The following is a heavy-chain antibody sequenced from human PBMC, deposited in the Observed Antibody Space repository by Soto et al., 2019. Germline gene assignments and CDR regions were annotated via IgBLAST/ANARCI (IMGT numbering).Heavy chain of an antibody. J-gene: IGHJ4*02. Sequence: EVQLVESGGGLIQPGGSLRLSCAASGFTVSSNYMSWVRQAPGKGLEWVSVIYSGGSTYYADSVKGRFTISRDNSKNTLYLQMNSLRAEDTAVYYCAISPDIVATREYYFDYWGQGTLVTVSS. CDR1: GFTVSSNY. CDR3: AISPDIVATREYYFDY. V-gene: IGHV3-53*01. CDR2: IYSGGST. D-gene: IGHD5-12*01.